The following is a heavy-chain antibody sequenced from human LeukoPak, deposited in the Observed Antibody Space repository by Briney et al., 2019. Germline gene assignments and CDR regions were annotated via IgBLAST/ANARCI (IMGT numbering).Heavy chain of an antibody. J-gene: IGHJ6*03. CDR3: AGKAEWRSGLIYYYYMDV. D-gene: IGHD3-3*01. V-gene: IGHV3-23*01. CDR1: GLTFSSYD. Sequence: PGGSLRLSCAASGLTFSSYDMSWVRQAPGKGVEWVSGISNSGGSTYYADSVKGRFTVSRDNSKNTLYLQMNSLRAEDTAVYYCAGKAEWRSGLIYYYYMDVWGKGTTVTVSS. CDR2: ISNSGGST.